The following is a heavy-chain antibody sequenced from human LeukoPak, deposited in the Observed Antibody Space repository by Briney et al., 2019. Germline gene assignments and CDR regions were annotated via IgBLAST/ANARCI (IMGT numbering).Heavy chain of an antibody. CDR3: ARSPVEQLGLYYYYYMDV. CDR1: GGSISSYY. D-gene: IGHD6-6*01. Sequence: SETLSLTCTVSGGSISSYYWSWIRQPPGKGLEGIGYIYYSGSTNYHPSLKSRVTISVDTSKTQFSLKLSSVTAADTAVYYCARSPVEQLGLYYYYYMDVWGKGTTVTVSS. V-gene: IGHV4-59*12. J-gene: IGHJ6*03. CDR2: IYYSGST.